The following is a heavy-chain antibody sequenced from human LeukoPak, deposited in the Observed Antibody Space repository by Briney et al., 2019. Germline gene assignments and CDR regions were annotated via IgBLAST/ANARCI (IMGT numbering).Heavy chain of an antibody. CDR1: GFTFSSYG. CDR3: AKGAERGYSYGGDYFDY. V-gene: IGHV3-30*18. J-gene: IGHJ4*02. Sequence: GGSLRLSCAPSGFTFSSYGMHWVRQAPGKGLEWVAVISYDGSNKYYADSVKGRFTISRDNSKNTLYLQMNSLRAEDTAVYYCAKGAERGYSYGGDYFDYWGQGTLVTVSS. D-gene: IGHD5-18*01. CDR2: ISYDGSNK.